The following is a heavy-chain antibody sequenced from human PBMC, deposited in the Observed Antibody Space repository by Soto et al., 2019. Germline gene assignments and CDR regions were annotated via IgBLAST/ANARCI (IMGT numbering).Heavy chain of an antibody. CDR2: IDPSDSYT. J-gene: IGHJ6*02. V-gene: IGHV5-10-1*01. Sequence: GESLKISCKGSVYSFTSYWISWVRQMPGKGLEWMGRIDPSDSYTNYSPSFQGHVTISADKSISTAYLQWSSLKASDTAMYYCARQGYYYYGMDVWGQGTTVTVSS. CDR1: VYSFTSYW. CDR3: ARQGYYYYGMDV.